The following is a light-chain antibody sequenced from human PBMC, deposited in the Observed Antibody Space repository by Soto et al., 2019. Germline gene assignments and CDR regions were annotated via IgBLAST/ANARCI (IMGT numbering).Light chain of an antibody. J-gene: IGKJ5*01. CDR2: GAS. CDR1: QSIRSN. CDR3: QQYNNWPAIT. V-gene: IGKV3D-15*01. Sequence: EIVMTQSPPTLSVSPGERAALSCRASQSIRSNLAWYQQKPGQAPRLLIYGASTRPTGIPARFSGSGSGTEFTLTINSLQSEDFAVYYCQQYNNWPAITVGEGTRLEIK.